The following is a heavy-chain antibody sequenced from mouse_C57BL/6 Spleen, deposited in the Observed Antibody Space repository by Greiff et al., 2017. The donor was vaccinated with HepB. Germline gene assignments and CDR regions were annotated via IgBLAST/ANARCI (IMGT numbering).Heavy chain of an antibody. CDR2: INPGSGGT. V-gene: IGHV1-54*01. CDR1: GYAFTNYL. Sequence: QVQLKQSGAELVRPGTSVKVSCKASGYAFTNYLIEWVKQRPGQGLEWIGVINPGSGGTNYNEKFKGKATLTADKSSSTAYMQLSSLTSEDSAVYFCARSYSNYPEAWFAYWGQGTLVTVSA. CDR3: ARSYSNYPEAWFAY. J-gene: IGHJ3*01. D-gene: IGHD2-5*01.